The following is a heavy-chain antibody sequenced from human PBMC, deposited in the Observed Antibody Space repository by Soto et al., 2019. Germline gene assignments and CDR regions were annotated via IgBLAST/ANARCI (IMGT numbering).Heavy chain of an antibody. CDR1: GGTFSSYA. CDR3: ARDDQTGTTSGREYYYYYYGMDV. J-gene: IGHJ6*02. D-gene: IGHD1-7*01. V-gene: IGHV1-69*13. Sequence: SVKVSCKASGGTFSSYAISWVRQAPGQGLEWMGGIIPIFGTANYAQKFQGRVTITADESTSTAYMELSSLRSEDTAVYYCARDDQTGTTSGREYYYYYYGMDVWGQGTTVTVSS. CDR2: IIPIFGTA.